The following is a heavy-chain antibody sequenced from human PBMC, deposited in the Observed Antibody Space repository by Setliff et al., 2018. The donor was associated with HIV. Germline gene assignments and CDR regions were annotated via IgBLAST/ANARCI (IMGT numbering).Heavy chain of an antibody. J-gene: IGHJ5*02. CDR1: GGPSTDHY. D-gene: IGHD2-8*01. CDR2: IHHTGYI. V-gene: IGHV4-34*01. CDR3: ARGVQAQVVLMSYVKGRSDP. Sequence: SETLSLTCAVYGGPSTDHYWNWIRQSPGMGLEWIAEIHHTGYINYNPSLRSRVSVSRDMSSNQFSLKLISLTAADTAKYFCARGVQAQVVLMSYVKGRSDPWGQGTQVTVSS.